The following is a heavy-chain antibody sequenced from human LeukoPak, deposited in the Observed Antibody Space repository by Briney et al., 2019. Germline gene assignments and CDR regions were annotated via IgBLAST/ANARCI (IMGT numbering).Heavy chain of an antibody. D-gene: IGHD3-9*01. CDR3: ARDPGYFDWLFLPSYFDY. V-gene: IGHV3-30-3*01. CDR1: GFTFSNYA. J-gene: IGHJ4*02. Sequence: GGSLRLSCAASGFTFSNYAMSWVRQAPGKGLEWVAVISYDGSNKYYADSVKGRFTISRDNSKNTLYLQMNSLRAEDTAVYYCARDPGYFDWLFLPSYFDYWGQGTLVTVSS. CDR2: ISYDGSNK.